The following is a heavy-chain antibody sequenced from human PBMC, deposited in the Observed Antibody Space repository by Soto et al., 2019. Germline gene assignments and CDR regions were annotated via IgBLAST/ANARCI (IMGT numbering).Heavy chain of an antibody. CDR1: GFTFSSYG. CDR3: ARDGDVNTGFGKDY. CDR2: IWHDGGNK. Sequence: QVQLVESGGGVVQPGRSLRLSCAASGFTFSSYGMHWVRQAPGKGLGWVAFIWHDGGNKFYAESVKGRFTISRDNSKNTLYLQMTSLSAEDTAMYYCARDGDVNTGFGKDYWGQGTLVTVSS. V-gene: IGHV3-33*01. J-gene: IGHJ4*02. D-gene: IGHD3-16*01.